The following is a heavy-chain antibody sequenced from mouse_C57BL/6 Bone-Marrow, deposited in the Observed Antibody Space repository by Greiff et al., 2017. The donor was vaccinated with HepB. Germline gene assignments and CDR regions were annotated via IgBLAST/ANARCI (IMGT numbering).Heavy chain of an antibody. D-gene: IGHD2-4*01. J-gene: IGHJ4*01. CDR1: GYAFSSYW. CDR2: IYPGDGDT. Sequence: QVHVKQSGAELVKPGASVKISCKASGYAFSSYWMNWVKQRPGKGLEWIGQIYPGDGDTNYNGKFKGKATLTADKSSSTAYMQLSSLTSEDSAVYCCARGGDYRPMDYWGQGTSVTVSS. CDR3: ARGGDYRPMDY. V-gene: IGHV1-80*01.